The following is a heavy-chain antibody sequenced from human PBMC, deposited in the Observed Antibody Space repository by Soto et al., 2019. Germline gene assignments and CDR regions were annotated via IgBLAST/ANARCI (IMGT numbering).Heavy chain of an antibody. J-gene: IGHJ6*01. D-gene: IGHD3-3*02. CDR2: IMPVFPTP. CDR3: ARDKDRQQLGGNYYYIMDV. V-gene: IGHV1-69*12. CDR1: GGTFRTSA. Sequence: QVQLVQSGAEVKKPGSSVKVSCKTSGGTFRTSAISWVRQAPGQGLEWMGGIMPVFPTPDYAQKFQGRLNITADESTSTAYMELSSLRSEDTAVYYCARDKDRQQLGGNYYYIMDVWGQGTTVTVSS.